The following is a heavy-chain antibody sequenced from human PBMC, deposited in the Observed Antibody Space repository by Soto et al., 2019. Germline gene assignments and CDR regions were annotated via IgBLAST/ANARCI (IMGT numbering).Heavy chain of an antibody. D-gene: IGHD1-26*01. J-gene: IGHJ5*02. CDR1: GFIFENFG. V-gene: IGHV3-23*01. CDR2: VSGSGFKK. CDR3: AKNQGVELVPLATVDWFDP. Sequence: LRLSCAASGFIFENFGMSWVRQAPGKGLEWISSVSGSGFKKYYADSVKGRFTISRDNSKSTVYLELNNLSAEDTAVYHCAKNQGVELVPLATVDWFDPWGQGSVVTVSS.